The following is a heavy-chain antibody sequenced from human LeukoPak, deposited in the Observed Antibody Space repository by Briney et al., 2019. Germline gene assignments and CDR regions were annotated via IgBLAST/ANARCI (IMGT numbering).Heavy chain of an antibody. CDR1: GFTFSSYA. CDR2: ISGSGGST. J-gene: IGHJ4*02. CDR3: AKDLPPWLYGEYYFDY. Sequence: GGSLRLSCAASGFTFSSYAMSWVRQAPGKGLEWVSAISGSGGSTYYADSVKGRFTISRDNSKNTLYLQMNSLRAEDTAVYYCAKDLPPWLYGEYYFDYWGQGTLVTVS. V-gene: IGHV3-23*01. D-gene: IGHD3-16*02.